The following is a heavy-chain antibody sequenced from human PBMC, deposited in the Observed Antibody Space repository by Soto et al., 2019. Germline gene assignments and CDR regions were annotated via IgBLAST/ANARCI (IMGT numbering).Heavy chain of an antibody. J-gene: IGHJ1*01. D-gene: IGHD6-19*01. CDR3: AQEAPGGWHFFES. CDR2: ISYDGTKK. V-gene: IGHV3-30*18. Sequence: LRLSCAASGFTFRTYGMHWVRQAPGKGLEWVADISYDGTKKFYIDSVKGRFTISRDNSKNTLYLQMNGLRTEDTAVYYCAQEAPGGWHFFESWGQGTLVTVSS. CDR1: GFTFRTYG.